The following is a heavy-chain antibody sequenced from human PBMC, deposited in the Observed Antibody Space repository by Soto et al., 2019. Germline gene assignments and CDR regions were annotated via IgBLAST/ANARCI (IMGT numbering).Heavy chain of an antibody. Sequence: ASVKVSCKPSGYSFSDYFIQWVRQAPGQGLEWVAWINPKTTATNYAKKFQGRVSLTWDTSSTTAYMELTRLRPDDTAVYYCARIKWGLNYYNGMDVWGQGTTVTVSS. J-gene: IGHJ6*02. CDR3: ARIKWGLNYYNGMDV. D-gene: IGHD1-26*01. V-gene: IGHV1-2*02. CDR1: GYSFSDYF. CDR2: INPKTTAT.